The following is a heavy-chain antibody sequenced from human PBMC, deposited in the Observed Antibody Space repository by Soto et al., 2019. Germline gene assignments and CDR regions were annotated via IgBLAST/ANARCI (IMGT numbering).Heavy chain of an antibody. J-gene: IGHJ6*02. CDR3: AREYCSSTSCYAGINQYYYGMDV. D-gene: IGHD2-2*01. CDR2: ISGSGGST. Sequence: GGSLRLSCAASGFTFSSYAMSWVRQAPGKGLEWVSAISGSGGSTYYADSVKGRFTISRDNSKNTLYLQMNSLRAEDTAVYYCAREYCSSTSCYAGINQYYYGMDVWGQGTTVTVSS. V-gene: IGHV3-23*01. CDR1: GFTFSSYA.